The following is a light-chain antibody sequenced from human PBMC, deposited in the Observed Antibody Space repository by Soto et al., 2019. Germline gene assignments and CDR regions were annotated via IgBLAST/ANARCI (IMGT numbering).Light chain of an antibody. CDR1: QSVSSY. CDR2: DAS. Sequence: EILLTQSPATLSLSPGERATLSCRASQSVSSYLAWYQQKPGQAPRLLIYDASNRATGIPARFSGSGSGTDFPLTSSSQEPEDFAVYYCQQRSNWPRTFGQGTKVEIK. V-gene: IGKV3-11*01. J-gene: IGKJ1*01. CDR3: QQRSNWPRT.